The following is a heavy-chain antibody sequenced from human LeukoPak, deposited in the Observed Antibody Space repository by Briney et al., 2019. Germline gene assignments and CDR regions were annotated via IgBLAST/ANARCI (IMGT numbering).Heavy chain of an antibody. D-gene: IGHD3-9*01. CDR3: ARHYPRWLFDF. V-gene: IGHV4-59*08. CDR1: GGSISTYY. J-gene: IGHJ4*02. Sequence: SETLSLTCTVSGGSISTYYWSWIRQPPGKGLEWIGYIYYSGTTNYNPSLKSRVTMSVDTSKNQFSLKLSSVIAADTAVYYCARHYPRWLFDFWGQGTLVSVSS. CDR2: IYYSGTT.